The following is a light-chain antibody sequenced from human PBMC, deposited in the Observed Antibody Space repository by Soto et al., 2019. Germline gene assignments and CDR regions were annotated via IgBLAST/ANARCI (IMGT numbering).Light chain of an antibody. V-gene: IGKV3-11*01. CDR2: DAS. J-gene: IGKJ4*01. CDR3: HQRSNWPPLT. Sequence: EIVLTQSPATLSLSPGERATLSCRASQSVGGDLDWYQQKPGQAPRLLIYDASNRDSGIPARFSGSGSGTDFTLTISRLEPEDLEVYYCHQRSNWPPLTFGGGTKVEIK. CDR1: QSVGGD.